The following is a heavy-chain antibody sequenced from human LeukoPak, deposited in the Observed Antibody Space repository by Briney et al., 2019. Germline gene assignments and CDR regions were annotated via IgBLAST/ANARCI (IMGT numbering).Heavy chain of an antibody. CDR1: GFSVSSNY. D-gene: IGHD6-19*01. CDR3: ARGMKYSTGWYYMDV. Sequence: GGSLRLSCAASGFSVSSNYMNWVRQAPGKGLEWVSVIYSGGSTYYADSVKGRFTISRDNSKNTLYLQMNSLRAEDTAVYYCARGMKYSTGWYYMDVWGKGTTVTISS. CDR2: IYSGGST. J-gene: IGHJ6*03. V-gene: IGHV3-53*01.